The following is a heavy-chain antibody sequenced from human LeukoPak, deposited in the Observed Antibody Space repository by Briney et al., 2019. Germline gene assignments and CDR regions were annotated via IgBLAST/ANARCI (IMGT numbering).Heavy chain of an antibody. J-gene: IGHJ6*02. D-gene: IGHD2-2*01. CDR1: GGSISSSNW. Sequence: PSETLSLTCAVSGGSISSSNWWSWVRQPPGKGLEWIGEIYHSGSTNYNPSLKSRATISVDKSKNQFSLKLSSVTAADTAVYYCARDRPVVPAARSDYYYYGMDVWGQGTTVTVSS. V-gene: IGHV4-4*02. CDR3: ARDRPVVPAARSDYYYYGMDV. CDR2: IYHSGST.